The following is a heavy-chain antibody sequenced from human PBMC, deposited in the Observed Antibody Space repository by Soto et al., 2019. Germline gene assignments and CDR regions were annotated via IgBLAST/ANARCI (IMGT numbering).Heavy chain of an antibody. CDR1: GYTFTGYY. D-gene: IGHD6-19*01. J-gene: IGHJ5*02. Sequence: ASVKVSCKASGYTFTGYYMHWVRQAPGQGLEWMGWINPNSGGTNYAQKFQGRVTMTRDTSISTAYMELSRLRSDDTAWYYCARNKYSSGWWRAVRFDPWGQGTLVTVSS. V-gene: IGHV1-2*02. CDR2: INPNSGGT. CDR3: ARNKYSSGWWRAVRFDP.